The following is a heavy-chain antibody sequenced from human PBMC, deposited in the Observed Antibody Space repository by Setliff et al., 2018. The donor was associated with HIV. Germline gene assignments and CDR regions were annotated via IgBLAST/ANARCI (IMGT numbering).Heavy chain of an antibody. CDR2: IKEDGSEK. V-gene: IGHV3-7*03. Sequence: GGSLRLSCEASGFTFSSYWMSWVRQAPGKGLEWVANIKEDGSEKYYVDSVEGRFTVSRDNAENSVYLQMNGLRVDDTALYYCTRDGGEYWGEGTLVTVSS. CDR1: GFTFSSYW. D-gene: IGHD3-16*01. CDR3: TRDGGEY. J-gene: IGHJ4*02.